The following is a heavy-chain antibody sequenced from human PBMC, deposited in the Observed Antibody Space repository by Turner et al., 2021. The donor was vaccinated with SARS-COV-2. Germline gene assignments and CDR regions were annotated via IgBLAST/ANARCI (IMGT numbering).Heavy chain of an antibody. J-gene: IGHJ6*02. Sequence: EVQLVESGGGLVKPGGSLRLCCAASGFTFSNAWMSWVRQAPGKGLELVGRIKSKTEGWTTDYAAPVKGRFTISRDDSKNTLYLQMNSLKTEDTAVYYCTTDIGPITIFGVATRYGMDVWGQGTTVTVSS. D-gene: IGHD3-3*01. CDR3: TTDIGPITIFGVATRYGMDV. CDR2: IKSKTEGWTT. V-gene: IGHV3-15*01. CDR1: GFTFSNAW.